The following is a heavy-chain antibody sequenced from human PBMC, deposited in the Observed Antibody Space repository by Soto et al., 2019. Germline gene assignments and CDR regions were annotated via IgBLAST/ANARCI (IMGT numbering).Heavy chain of an antibody. CDR2: MNPNSGNT. Sequence: ASVKVSCKASGYTFTSYDINWVRQATGQGLEWMGWMNPNSGNTGYAQKFQGRVTMTRNTPISTAYMELSSLRSEDTAVYYCARGTPYSYDFWSGYYPYYYYYYMDVWGKGTTVTVSS. CDR1: GYTFTSYD. D-gene: IGHD3-3*01. J-gene: IGHJ6*03. V-gene: IGHV1-8*01. CDR3: ARGTPYSYDFWSGYYPYYYYYYMDV.